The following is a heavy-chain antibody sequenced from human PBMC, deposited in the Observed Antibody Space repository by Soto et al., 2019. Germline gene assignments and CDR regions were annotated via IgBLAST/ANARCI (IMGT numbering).Heavy chain of an antibody. D-gene: IGHD3-22*01. CDR3: TREGVVAENWFDP. J-gene: IGHJ5*02. Sequence: QVQLVQSGAEVKRPGASVKVSCRASGYTFVDYALHWVRHAPGQGLEWVGWMNPNTGNIKYSHKFEDRVSITRDTATSTAYMELRGLRSEDTAVYFCTREGVVAENWFDPWGQGTLVTVSS. V-gene: IGHV1-3*01. CDR1: GYTFVDYA. CDR2: MNPNTGNI.